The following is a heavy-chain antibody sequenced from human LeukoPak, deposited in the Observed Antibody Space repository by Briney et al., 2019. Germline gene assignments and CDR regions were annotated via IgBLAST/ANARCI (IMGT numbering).Heavy chain of an antibody. Sequence: PGGSLRLSCAASGFTFRNAWMSWVRQAPGKGLEWVGRIKSRTDGGATEYAAPVKGRFSISRDDSKNTLYLQINSLRTEDTAVYYCADLGGYGVGWGQGTLVAVSS. CDR2: IKSRTDGGAT. J-gene: IGHJ4*02. D-gene: IGHD5-12*01. CDR3: ADLGGYGVG. V-gene: IGHV3-15*01. CDR1: GFTFRNAW.